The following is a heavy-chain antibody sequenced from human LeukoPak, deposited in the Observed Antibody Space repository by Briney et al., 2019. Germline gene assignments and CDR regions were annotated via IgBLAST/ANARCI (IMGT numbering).Heavy chain of an antibody. CDR2: VNESGGT. D-gene: IGHD1-26*01. J-gene: IGHJ5*02. CDR3: ARSYSGSPRFDP. V-gene: IGHV4-34*01. CDR1: IDSFSNYH. Sequence: SETLSLTCAVYIDSFSNYHWNWIRQTPAKGMEWIGEVNESGGTNISPSLRSRVILSVDTSKNQFSLKLISVTVADTAIYYCARSYSGSPRFDPWGQGTLVTVSS.